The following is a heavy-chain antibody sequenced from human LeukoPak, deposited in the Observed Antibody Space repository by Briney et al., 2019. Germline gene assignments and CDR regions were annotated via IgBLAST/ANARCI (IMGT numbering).Heavy chain of an antibody. CDR3: ARGGANSGYDPPGY. J-gene: IGHJ4*02. V-gene: IGHV1-24*01. D-gene: IGHD5-12*01. CDR2: FDLEDGET. Sequence: ASVKVSCKVSGYSLTELSMHWVRQAPGKGLEGMGGFDLEDGETIYAQKFQGRVTMTEVTSTDTAYMELRSLRSDDTAVYYCARGGANSGYDPPGYWGQGTLVTVSS. CDR1: GYSLTELS.